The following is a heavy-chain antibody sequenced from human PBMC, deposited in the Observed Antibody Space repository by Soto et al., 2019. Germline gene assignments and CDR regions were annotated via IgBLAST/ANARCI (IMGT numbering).Heavy chain of an antibody. CDR1: GGTFTSYT. D-gene: IGHD4-17*01. CDR2: IIPFLSIT. J-gene: IGHJ4*02. V-gene: IGHV1-69*10. Sequence: SVKVSCKPSGGTFTSYTFSWVRQAPGQGFEWMGGIIPFLSITNYAQKFQGRVSITADKSTSTAYMELSSLTSEDTALYFCARTPTRNTDYAYFDLWGQGTLVTVSS. CDR3: ARTPTRNTDYAYFDL.